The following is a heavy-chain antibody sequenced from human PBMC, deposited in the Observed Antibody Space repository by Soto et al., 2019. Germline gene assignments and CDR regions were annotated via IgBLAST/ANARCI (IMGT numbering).Heavy chain of an antibody. CDR3: ARQVGGVGNWFDP. J-gene: IGHJ5*02. CDR1: GYSFTIYW. V-gene: IGHV5-51*01. D-gene: IGHD3-10*01. Sequence: GESLKISCNGSGYSFTIYWISLVLQMPGKGLEWMGIIYPGDSDTRYSPSFQCQVTISADKSISTAYLQWSSLKASDTAMYYCARQVGGVGNWFDPWGQGTLVTVSS. CDR2: IYPGDSDT.